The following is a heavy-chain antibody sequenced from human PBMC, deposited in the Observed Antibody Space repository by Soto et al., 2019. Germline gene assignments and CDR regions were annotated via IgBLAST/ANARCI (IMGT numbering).Heavy chain of an antibody. CDR1: GYTFTGYY. CDR2: INPNSGGT. CDR3: ARGGAAAGTYYYGMDV. V-gene: IGHV1-2*04. J-gene: IGHJ6*02. Sequence: QVQLVQSGAEVKKPGASVKVSCKASGYTFTGYYMHWVRQAPGQGLEWMGWINPNSGGTNYAQKFQGWVTMTRDTXISXAYMELSRLRSDDTVVYYCARGGAAAGTYYYGMDVWGQGTTVTVSS. D-gene: IGHD6-13*01.